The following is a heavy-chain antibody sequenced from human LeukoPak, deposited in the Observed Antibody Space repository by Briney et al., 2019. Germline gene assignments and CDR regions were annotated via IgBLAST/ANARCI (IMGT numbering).Heavy chain of an antibody. CDR3: ARDCGDLPARVPYFDY. V-gene: IGHV1-69*01. CDR2: IIPIFGTA. CDR1: GGTFSSYA. J-gene: IGHJ4*02. D-gene: IGHD4-17*01. Sequence: SVKVSCKASGGTFSSYAISWVRQAPGQGLEWMGGIIPIFGTANYAQKFQGRVTITADESTSTAYMELSSLRDEDTAIYYCARDCGDLPARVPYFDYWGQGTLVTVSS.